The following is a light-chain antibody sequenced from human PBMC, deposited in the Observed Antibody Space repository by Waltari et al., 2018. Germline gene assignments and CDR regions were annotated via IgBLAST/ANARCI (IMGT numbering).Light chain of an antibody. V-gene: IGKV1-12*01. CDR2: STS. CDR3: QQANSFPRN. J-gene: IGKJ5*01. Sequence: DIQMTQSPSSVSASVGDRVTITCRASQGIGSWLPWYQQKPGEAPKLLIYSTSTLKSGVPSRFSGSGSGTYFTLIISSLQPEDCATYYCQQANSFPRNFGQGTRVDIK. CDR1: QGIGSW.